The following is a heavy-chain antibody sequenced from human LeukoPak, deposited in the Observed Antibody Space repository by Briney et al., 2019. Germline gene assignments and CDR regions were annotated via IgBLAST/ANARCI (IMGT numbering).Heavy chain of an antibody. CDR1: GYTFTGYY. V-gene: IGHV1-2*06. D-gene: IGHD2-15*01. J-gene: IGHJ4*02. CDR3: ARTWRYCSGGSCYTWDY. Sequence: GVSVKVSCKASGYTFTGYYMHWVRQAPGQGLELMGRINPNSGGTNYAQKFQARVTMTRDTSISTAYMELSRLRSDDTAVYYCARTWRYCSGGSCYTWDYWGQGTLVTVSS. CDR2: INPNSGGT.